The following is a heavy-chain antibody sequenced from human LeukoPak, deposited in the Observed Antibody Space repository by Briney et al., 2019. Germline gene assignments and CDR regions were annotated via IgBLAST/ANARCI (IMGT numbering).Heavy chain of an antibody. Sequence: PSDTLSLTCTVSGRSISSYYWSWIRQPPGKGLEWIGYIYYSGSTNYNPSLKSRVTISVETSKNQFSLKLSSVTAADTAVYYCARGAMAYCGGDCGNFDYWGQGTLVTVSS. D-gene: IGHD2-21*02. V-gene: IGHV4-59*07. J-gene: IGHJ4*02. CDR2: IYYSGST. CDR3: ARGAMAYCGGDCGNFDY. CDR1: GRSISSYY.